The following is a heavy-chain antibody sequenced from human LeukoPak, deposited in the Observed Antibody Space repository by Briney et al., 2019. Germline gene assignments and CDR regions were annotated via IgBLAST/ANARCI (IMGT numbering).Heavy chain of an antibody. CDR1: GVSFSGYY. D-gene: IGHD2-21*02. CDR2: INHSGST. Sequence: SETLSLTCAVYGVSFSGYYWSWLRQPPGKGLEXXXXINHSGSTNYNPSLKSRVTISVDTSKNQFSLKLSSVTAADTAVYYCATSYCGGDCYSRTGDYWGQGTLVTVSS. CDR3: ATSYCGGDCYSRTGDY. V-gene: IGHV4-34*01. J-gene: IGHJ4*02.